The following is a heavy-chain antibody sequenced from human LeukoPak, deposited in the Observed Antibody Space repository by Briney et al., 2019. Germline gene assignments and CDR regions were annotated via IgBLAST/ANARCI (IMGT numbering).Heavy chain of an antibody. CDR1: GDSMTRGGYY. Sequence: TLSLTCTVSGDSMTRGGYYWSWVRQHPGKGLEWVGFIYHSGTTFYNPSLESRATISVDTSQNQFSLKLTSVTAADTAVYYCARAVDYRNYFNYWGQGTLVTVSS. J-gene: IGHJ4*02. D-gene: IGHD4-11*01. V-gene: IGHV4-31*03. CDR3: ARAVDYRNYFNY. CDR2: IYHSGTT.